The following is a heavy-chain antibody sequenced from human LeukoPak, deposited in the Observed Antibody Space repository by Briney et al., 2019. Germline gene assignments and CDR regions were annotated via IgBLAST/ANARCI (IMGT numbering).Heavy chain of an antibody. CDR3: ARDSLTYYYGSGSGGY. Sequence: SETLSLTCTVSGGSISSYYWSWIRQPPGKGLEWIGYIYYSGSTNYNPSLKSRVTISVDTSKNQFSLKLSSVTAADTAVYYCARDSLTYYYGSGSGGYWGQGTLVTVSS. V-gene: IGHV4-59*12. CDR2: IYYSGST. D-gene: IGHD3-10*01. J-gene: IGHJ4*02. CDR1: GGSISSYY.